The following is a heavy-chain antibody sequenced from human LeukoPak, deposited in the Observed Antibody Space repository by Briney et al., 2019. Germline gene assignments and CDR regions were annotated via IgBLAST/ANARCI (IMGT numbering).Heavy chain of an antibody. D-gene: IGHD6-13*01. CDR1: GYTFTGYY. V-gene: IGHV1-2*02. CDR3: ARPVRGSRYPRNLEYFQH. J-gene: IGHJ1*01. CDR2: INPNSGGT. Sequence: ASVKVSCKASGYTFTGYYMHWVRQAPGQGLEWMGWINPNSGGTNYAQKFQGRVTMTRDTSISTAYMELSRLRSDDTAVYYCARPVRGSRYPRNLEYFQHWGQGTLVTVSS.